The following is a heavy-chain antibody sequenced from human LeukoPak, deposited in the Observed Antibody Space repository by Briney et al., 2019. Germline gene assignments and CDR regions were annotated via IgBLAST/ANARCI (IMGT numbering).Heavy chain of an antibody. V-gene: IGHV1-18*04. J-gene: IGHJ4*02. CDR2: ISAYKGNT. CDR1: GDTFTSYG. CDR3: ARDRTKYSSGWNY. D-gene: IGHD6-19*01. Sequence: GPSVKVSCKASGDTFTSYGISWVRQAPGKGLEWKGWISAYKGNTNYAQKLQGRVTMTTDTSTSTAYMELRSLRSDDTAVYYCARDRTKYSSGWNYWGQGTLVTVSS.